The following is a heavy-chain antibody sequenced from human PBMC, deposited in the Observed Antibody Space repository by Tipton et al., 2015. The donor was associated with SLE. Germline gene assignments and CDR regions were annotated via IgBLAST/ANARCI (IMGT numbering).Heavy chain of an antibody. V-gene: IGHV3-23*01. CDR3: TKVGPTVTTGLDY. Sequence: SLRLSCAASGFTFSTFAMPWVRQAPGKGLEWVSTLSATAVTTYYADSVKGRFTISRDNSKNTLYLQMNSLRAEDTAIYYCTKVGPTVTTGLDYWGQGTLVTVSS. CDR2: LSATAVTT. J-gene: IGHJ4*02. D-gene: IGHD4-17*01. CDR1: GFTFSTFA.